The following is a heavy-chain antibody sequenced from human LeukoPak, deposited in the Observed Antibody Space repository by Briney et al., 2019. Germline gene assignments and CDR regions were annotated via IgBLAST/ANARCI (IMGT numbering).Heavy chain of an antibody. CDR1: GGSISSYY. CDR2: IYYSGST. J-gene: IGHJ2*01. V-gene: IGHV4-59*08. CDR3: ARRAYCSGGSCYLYFDH. Sequence: SETLSLTCTVSGGSISSYYWSWIRQPPGKGLEWIGYIYYSGSTNYNPSLKSRVTISVDTSKNQFSLKLSSVTAADTAVYYCARRAYCSGGSCYLYFDHWGRGTLVTVSS. D-gene: IGHD2-15*01.